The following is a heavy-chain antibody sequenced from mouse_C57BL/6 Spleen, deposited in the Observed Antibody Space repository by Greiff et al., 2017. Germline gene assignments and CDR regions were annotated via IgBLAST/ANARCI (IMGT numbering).Heavy chain of an antibody. Sequence: QVQLQQSGAELAKPGASVKLSCKASGYTFTSYWMHWVKQRPGQGLEWIGYINPSSGYTKYNQKFKDKATLTADKSSSTAYMQLSSLTYEDSAVXYCAREDTTVVAPFAYWGQGTLVTVSA. CDR3: AREDTTVVAPFAY. J-gene: IGHJ3*01. D-gene: IGHD1-1*01. CDR2: INPSSGYT. V-gene: IGHV1-7*01. CDR1: GYTFTSYW.